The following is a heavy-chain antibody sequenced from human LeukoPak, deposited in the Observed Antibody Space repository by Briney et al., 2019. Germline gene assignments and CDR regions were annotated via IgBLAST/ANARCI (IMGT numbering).Heavy chain of an antibody. CDR3: TRDGTLGGWYVIGASYFDY. CDR2: IRSKADGGTT. Sequence: SGGSLRLSCTASGFTFGDYAMSWVRQAPGKGLEWVGFIRSKADGGTTEYAASVKGRFTISRDDSKSMAYLQMNSLKTEDTAVYYCTRDGTLGGWYVIGASYFDYWGQGALVTVSS. CDR1: GFTFGDYA. V-gene: IGHV3-49*04. D-gene: IGHD6-19*01. J-gene: IGHJ4*02.